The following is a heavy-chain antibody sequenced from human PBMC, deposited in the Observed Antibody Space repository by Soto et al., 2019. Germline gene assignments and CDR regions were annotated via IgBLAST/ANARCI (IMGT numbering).Heavy chain of an antibody. J-gene: IGHJ6*02. CDR1: GGSISSGGYY. CDR2: IYYTGST. V-gene: IGHV4-31*03. CDR3: ARDEEVNYADYGGSDHYYGMDV. D-gene: IGHD4-17*01. Sequence: QVQLQESGPGLVKPSQTLSLTCTVSGGSISSGGYYWSWIRQHPGKGLEWIGYIYYTGSTYYNPSLKSRVTVSVDTTKNQFSRKLTSVTAADTAVYYCARDEEVNYADYGGSDHYYGMDVWGQGTTVTVSS.